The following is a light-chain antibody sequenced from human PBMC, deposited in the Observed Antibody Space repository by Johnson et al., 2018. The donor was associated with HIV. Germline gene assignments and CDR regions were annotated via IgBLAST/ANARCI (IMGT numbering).Light chain of an antibody. Sequence: QSALTQPPSVSAAPGQKVTISCSGSSSNIGNNYVSWYQQLPGTAPKLLIYDNNKRPSGIPDRFSGSKSGTSATLGITGLQTGAEADYYCGTWDSSLSGVFGTGTKVTVL. CDR1: SSNIGNNY. CDR3: GTWDSSLSGV. CDR2: DNN. V-gene: IGLV1-51*01. J-gene: IGLJ1*01.